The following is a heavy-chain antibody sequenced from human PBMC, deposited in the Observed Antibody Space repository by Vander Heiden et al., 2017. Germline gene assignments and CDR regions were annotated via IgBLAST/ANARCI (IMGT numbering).Heavy chain of an antibody. CDR3: ARRRKVVIDY. CDR2: INPNSGDT. CDR1: GYIFTGYY. V-gene: IGHV1-2*02. J-gene: IGHJ4*02. Sequence: QVQLMQSEAEVKEPGASVKVSCKASGYIFTGYYVHWVRQAPGQGLEWMGWINPNSGDTNYAQQFQGRVTMTRDTSISTASMEMSRLTSDDTAVYYCARRRKVVIDYWGQGTRVSVSS. D-gene: IGHD3-22*01.